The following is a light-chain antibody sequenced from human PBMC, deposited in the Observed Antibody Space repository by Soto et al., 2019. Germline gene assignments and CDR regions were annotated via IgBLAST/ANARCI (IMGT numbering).Light chain of an antibody. J-gene: IGLJ2*01. CDR1: SSDIGAYNY. CDR3: CSHAGDSVV. V-gene: IGLV2-8*01. Sequence: QSVLTQPPSASGSPGQSVTISCTGTSSDIGAYNYVSWFQQLPGEAPKLLIYDVTKWPSGVPDRFSGSKSGNTASLTVSGLLAEDEADYYCCSHAGDSVVFGGGTKLTVL. CDR2: DVT.